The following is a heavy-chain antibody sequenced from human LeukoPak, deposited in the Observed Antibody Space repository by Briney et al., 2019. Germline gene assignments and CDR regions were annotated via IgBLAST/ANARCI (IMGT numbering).Heavy chain of an antibody. CDR3: AREGSGYSWFDY. V-gene: IGHV1-69*13. J-gene: IGHJ4*02. CDR2: IIPIFGTA. D-gene: IGHD5-18*01. Sequence: SVKVSCKASGGTFSSYAISWVRQAPGQGLEWMGGIIPIFGTANYAQKFQGRVTVTADESTSTAYMELSSLRSEDTAVYYCAREGSGYSWFDYWGQGTLVTVSS. CDR1: GGTFSSYA.